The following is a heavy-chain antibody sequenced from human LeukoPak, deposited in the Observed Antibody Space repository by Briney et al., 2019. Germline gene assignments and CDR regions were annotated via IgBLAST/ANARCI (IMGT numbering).Heavy chain of an antibody. CDR3: ARGLGDCSTLNY. J-gene: IGHJ4*02. V-gene: IGHV1-3*01. Sequence: KFQGRVTITRDTSASTAYMELSSLRSEDTAVYYCARGLGDCSTLNYWGQGTLVTVSS. D-gene: IGHD2-21*02.